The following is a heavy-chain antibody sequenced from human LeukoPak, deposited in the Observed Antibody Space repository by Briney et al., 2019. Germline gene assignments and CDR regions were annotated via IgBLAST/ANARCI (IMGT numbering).Heavy chain of an antibody. CDR2: ISTTSSSSYI. Sequence: PGGSLRLSXAASGFTFSRYAMNWIRQAPGKGLEWVSSISTTSSSSYIHYAYSMQGRFTSSRENAKSSLYLQMNSLRAEETAVDYGARVMAGYSYMDVWGKGTTVTVSS. V-gene: IGHV3-21*01. CDR1: GFTFSRYA. D-gene: IGHD3-10*01. J-gene: IGHJ6*03. CDR3: ARVMAGYSYMDV.